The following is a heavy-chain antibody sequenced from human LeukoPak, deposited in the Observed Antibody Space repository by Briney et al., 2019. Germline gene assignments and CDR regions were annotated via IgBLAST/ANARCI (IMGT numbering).Heavy chain of an antibody. Sequence: ASVKVSCKASGYTFTDYYFHWVRQAPGQGLEWMGWINPNSGDTNYAQKFQGGVTMTRDTSINTAYMELSKLRSDDTAVYYCARVGCSGGSCYYYFDYWGQGTLVTVSS. CDR1: GYTFTDYY. CDR2: INPNSGDT. D-gene: IGHD2-15*01. V-gene: IGHV1-2*02. CDR3: ARVGCSGGSCYYYFDY. J-gene: IGHJ4*02.